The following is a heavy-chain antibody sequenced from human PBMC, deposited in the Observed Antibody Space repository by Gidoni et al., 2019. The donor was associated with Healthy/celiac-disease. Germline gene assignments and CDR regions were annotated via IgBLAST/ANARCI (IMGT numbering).Heavy chain of an antibody. CDR3: ARDRTVTTNIDY. CDR2: ISYDGSNK. D-gene: IGHD4-17*01. Sequence: PGKGLEWVAVISYDGSNKYYADSVKGRFTISRDNSKNTLYLQMNSLRAEDTAVYYCARDRTVTTNIDYWGQGTLVTVSS. J-gene: IGHJ4*02. V-gene: IGHV3-30-3*01.